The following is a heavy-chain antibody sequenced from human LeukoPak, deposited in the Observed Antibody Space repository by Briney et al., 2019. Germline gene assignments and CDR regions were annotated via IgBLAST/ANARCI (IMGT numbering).Heavy chain of an antibody. CDR1: GFTFSSYG. CDR2: IRYDGSNK. V-gene: IGHV3-30*02. Sequence: GGSLRLSCVASGFTFSSYGMHWVRQAPGKGLEWVAFIRYDGSNKYYADSVKGRFTISRDNSKNTLYLQMNSLRAEDTAVYYCAKDLDYYGFHSQYYFDYWGQGTLVTVSS. CDR3: AKDLDYYGFHSQYYFDY. J-gene: IGHJ4*02. D-gene: IGHD3-10*01.